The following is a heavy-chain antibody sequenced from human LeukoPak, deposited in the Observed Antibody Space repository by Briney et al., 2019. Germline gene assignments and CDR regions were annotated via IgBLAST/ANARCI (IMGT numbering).Heavy chain of an antibody. CDR3: ARDRGFGELIDY. D-gene: IGHD3-10*01. CDR1: GFTFSSYS. Sequence: PGGSLRLSCAASGFTFSSYSMNWVRQAPGKGLEWVSSISSSSSYIYYADSVKGRFTISRDNAKNSLYLQMNSLRAEDTAVYYCARDRGFGELIDYWGQGTLVTVSS. CDR2: ISSSSSYI. V-gene: IGHV3-21*01. J-gene: IGHJ4*02.